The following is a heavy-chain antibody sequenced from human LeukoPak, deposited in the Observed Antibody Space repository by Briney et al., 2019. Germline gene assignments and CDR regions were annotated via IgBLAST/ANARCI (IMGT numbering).Heavy chain of an antibody. V-gene: IGHV3-21*01. CDR2: ISTTSSHI. CDR1: GFTFSSYS. CDR3: VTDGADYYDSTGYPIYFDY. D-gene: IGHD3-22*01. J-gene: IGHJ4*02. Sequence: GGSLRLSCAASGFTFSSYSMNWARQAPGKGLEWVSCISTTSSHIYYADSVKGRFTISRDNAKNSLYLQMNSLRAEDTAVYYCVTDGADYYDSTGYPIYFDYWGQGTLVTVSA.